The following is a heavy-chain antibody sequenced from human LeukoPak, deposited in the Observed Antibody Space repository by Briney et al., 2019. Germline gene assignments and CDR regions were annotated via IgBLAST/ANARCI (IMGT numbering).Heavy chain of an antibody. CDR3: ARSLFSSSQHFDY. CDR2: IANDGRDK. J-gene: IGHJ4*02. CDR1: GFTFSSHG. D-gene: IGHD6-13*01. Sequence: GGSLRLSCAASGFTFSSHGMHWVRQAPGKGLEWVAVIANDGRDKKYADSVKGRFTISRDDSKNTLYVQMNSLRADDTAVYYCARSLFSSSQHFDYWGQGTLVTVSS. V-gene: IGHV3-30*03.